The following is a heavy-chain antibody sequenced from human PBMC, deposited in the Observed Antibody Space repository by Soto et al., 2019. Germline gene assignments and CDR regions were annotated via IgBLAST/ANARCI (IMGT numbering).Heavy chain of an antibody. Sequence: PSETLSLTCTVSGGSISSGDYYWSWIRQPPGKGLEWIGYIYYSGSTYYNPSLKSRVTISVDTSKNQFSLKLSSVTAADTAVYYCARALRSLYYDFWSGYHYGMDVWGQGTTVTVSS. CDR1: GGSISSGDYY. CDR2: IYYSGST. V-gene: IGHV4-30-4*01. D-gene: IGHD3-3*01. CDR3: ARALRSLYYDFWSGYHYGMDV. J-gene: IGHJ6*02.